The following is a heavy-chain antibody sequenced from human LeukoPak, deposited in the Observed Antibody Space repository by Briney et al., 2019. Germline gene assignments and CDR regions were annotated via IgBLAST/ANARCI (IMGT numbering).Heavy chain of an antibody. Sequence: GGSLRLSCAASGFTFDDYAMHWVRQAPGKGLEWVSGISWNSGSIGYADSVKGRFTISRDNAKNSLYLQMNSLRAEDTALYYCAKDRGSGWYLYFDYWGQGTLVTVSS. D-gene: IGHD6-19*01. V-gene: IGHV3-9*01. CDR3: AKDRGSGWYLYFDY. CDR2: ISWNSGSI. J-gene: IGHJ4*02. CDR1: GFTFDDYA.